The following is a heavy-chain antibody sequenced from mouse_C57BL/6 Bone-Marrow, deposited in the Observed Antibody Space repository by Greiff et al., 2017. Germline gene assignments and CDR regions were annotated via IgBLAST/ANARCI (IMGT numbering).Heavy chain of an antibody. J-gene: IGHJ4*01. CDR2: IYPRSGNT. CDR1: GYTFTSYG. D-gene: IGHD2-5*01. CDR3: ARGLYYSNPYYAMDY. Sequence: QVHVKQSGAELARPGASVKLSCKASGYTFTSYGISWVKQRTGQGLEWIGEIYPRSGNTYYNEKFKGKATLTADKSSSTAYMELRSLTSEDSAVYFCARGLYYSNPYYAMDYWGQGTSGTVSS. V-gene: IGHV1-81*01.